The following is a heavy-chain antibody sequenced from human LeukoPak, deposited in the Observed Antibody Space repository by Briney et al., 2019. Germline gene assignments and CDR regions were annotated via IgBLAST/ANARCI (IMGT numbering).Heavy chain of an antibody. CDR3: ARSAGYSSSWYDY. CDR1: GGSISSYY. Sequence: SETLSLTCTVSGGSISSYYWSWIRQPPGKGLEWIGYIYYSGSTNYNPSLKSRVTISVDTSKNQFSLKLSSVTAADTAVYYCARSAGYSSSWYDYWGQGTLVTVSS. J-gene: IGHJ4*02. V-gene: IGHV4-59*01. D-gene: IGHD6-13*01. CDR2: IYYSGST.